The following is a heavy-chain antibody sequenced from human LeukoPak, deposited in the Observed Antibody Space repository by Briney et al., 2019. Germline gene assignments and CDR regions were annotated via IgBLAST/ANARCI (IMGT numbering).Heavy chain of an antibody. CDR1: GFTFSSYA. D-gene: IGHD5-18*01. Sequence: GRSLRLSCAASGFTFSSYAMHWVRQAPGKGLEWVAVISYDGSNKYYADSVKGRFTISRDNSKNTLYLQMNSLRAEDTAVYYCARVPYIELWLSGAFDIWGQGTMVTVSS. CDR2: ISYDGSNK. CDR3: ARVPYIELWLSGAFDI. J-gene: IGHJ3*02. V-gene: IGHV3-30-3*01.